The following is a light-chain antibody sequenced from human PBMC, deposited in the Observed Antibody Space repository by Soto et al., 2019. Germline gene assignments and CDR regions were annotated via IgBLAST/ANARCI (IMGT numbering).Light chain of an antibody. CDR3: AAWDDSLNGLL. Sequence: QSVLTQPPSESWTPGQRVTISCSGSSSNVENNFLNWYRHLPGTAPKLLIYNDNQRPSGVPDRFSGSKSGTSASLAISGLHSDDEADYYCAAWDDSLNGLLFGGGTQLTVL. CDR1: SSNVENNF. V-gene: IGLV1-44*01. J-gene: IGLJ3*02. CDR2: NDN.